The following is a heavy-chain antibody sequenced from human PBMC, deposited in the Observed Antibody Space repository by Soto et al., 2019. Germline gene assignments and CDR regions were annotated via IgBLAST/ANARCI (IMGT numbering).Heavy chain of an antibody. CDR2: ISGSGGST. Sequence: EVQLLESGGGLVQPGGSLRLSCAASGFTFSSYAMSWVRQAPGKGLEWVSAISGSGGSTYYADSVKRRFTISRGTSKTTLYLQMNSLRAEDTAVYYCAKDAYAFWSGYYNRIFDYWGQGTLVTVSS. CDR1: GFTFSSYA. CDR3: AKDAYAFWSGYYNRIFDY. J-gene: IGHJ4*02. V-gene: IGHV3-23*01. D-gene: IGHD3-3*01.